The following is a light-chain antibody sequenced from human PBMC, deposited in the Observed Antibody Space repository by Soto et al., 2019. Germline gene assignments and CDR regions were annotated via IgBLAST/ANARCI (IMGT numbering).Light chain of an antibody. J-gene: IGLJ3*02. CDR1: GASVASDF. Sequence: NFMLTQPHSVSASPGKTVTISCTRSGASVASDFVQWFQQRPGSYPTTVICEDNESPSGVPDRFSGSIDSSSNSASLTISGLRSADEADYYCQSCDDNTWVFGGGTKLTVL. V-gene: IGLV6-57*01. CDR2: EDN. CDR3: QSCDDNTWV.